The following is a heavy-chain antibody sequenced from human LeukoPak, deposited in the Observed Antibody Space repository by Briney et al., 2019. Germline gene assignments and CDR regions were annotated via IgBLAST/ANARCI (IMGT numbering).Heavy chain of an antibody. D-gene: IGHD3-22*01. CDR3: ARCHYYDSSGYYEEDY. CDR2: IYTSGST. CDR1: GGSISSYY. J-gene: IGHJ4*02. V-gene: IGHV4-4*07. Sequence: SQTLSLTCTVSGGSISSYYWSWIRQPAGKGLEWIGRIYTSGSTNYNPSLKSRVTMSVDTSKNQFSLKLSSVTAADTAVYYCARCHYYDSSGYYEEDYWGQGTLVTASS.